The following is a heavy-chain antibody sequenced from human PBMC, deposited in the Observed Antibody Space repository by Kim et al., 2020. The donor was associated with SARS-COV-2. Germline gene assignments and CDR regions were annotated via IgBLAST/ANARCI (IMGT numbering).Heavy chain of an antibody. CDR3: VKDSGSYFPFDY. J-gene: IGHJ4*02. Sequence: GGSLRLSCAASGFTFSSYGMHWVRQAPGKGLEWVAVISYDGSNKYYADSVKGRFTISRDNSKNTLYLQMNSLRAEDTAVYYCVKDSGSYFPFDYWGQGTLVTVSS. CDR1: GFTFSSYG. D-gene: IGHD1-26*01. CDR2: ISYDGSNK. V-gene: IGHV3-30*18.